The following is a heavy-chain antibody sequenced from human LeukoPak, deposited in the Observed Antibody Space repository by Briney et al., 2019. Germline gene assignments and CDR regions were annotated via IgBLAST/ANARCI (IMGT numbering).Heavy chain of an antibody. CDR1: GGSISSYY. Sequence: PSETLSLTCTVSGGSISSYYWSWIRQPPGKGLEWIGYIYYTGSTNYNPSLTSRVNISVDTSKNQFSLKLSSVTAADTAVYYCAREGYYGMDVWGQGTTVTVSS. V-gene: IGHV4-59*01. J-gene: IGHJ6*02. CDR3: AREGYYGMDV. CDR2: IYYTGST.